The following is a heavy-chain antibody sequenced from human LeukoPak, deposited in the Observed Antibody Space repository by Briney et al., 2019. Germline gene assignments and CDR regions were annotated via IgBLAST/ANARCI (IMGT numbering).Heavy chain of an antibody. D-gene: IGHD5-18*01. V-gene: IGHV3-33*01. CDR3: GRGGQLWFSDGFDI. Sequence: PGGSLRLSCAASGFTFNTYGIHWVRQAPGKGLEWVAVIWHDGSNKYYAESVKGRFTISRDNSKNTLYLQMNSLRDEDTAVYYCGRGGQLWFSDGFDIWGQGTMVTVSS. CDR2: IWHDGSNK. CDR1: GFTFNTYG. J-gene: IGHJ3*02.